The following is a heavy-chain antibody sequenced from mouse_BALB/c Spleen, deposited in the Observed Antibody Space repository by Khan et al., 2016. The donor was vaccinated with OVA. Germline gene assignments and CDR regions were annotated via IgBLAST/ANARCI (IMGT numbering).Heavy chain of an antibody. CDR2: ISSGGSYT. Sequence: EVELVESGGGLVKPGGSLKLSCAASGFTFSSYAMSWVRQTPEKRLEWVATISSGGSYTYYADSVKGRFTISRDNAKNTLYLQMSSLRSEDTAMYYCARRNYGSSDPLDYGGQGTSVTVSS. CDR1: GFTFSSYA. D-gene: IGHD1-1*01. CDR3: ARRNYGSSDPLDY. J-gene: IGHJ4*01. V-gene: IGHV5-9-3*01.